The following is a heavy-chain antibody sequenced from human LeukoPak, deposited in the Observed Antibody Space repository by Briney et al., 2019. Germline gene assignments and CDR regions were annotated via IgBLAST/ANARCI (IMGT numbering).Heavy chain of an antibody. J-gene: IGHJ4*02. D-gene: IGHD2-15*01. Sequence: ASVKVSCKASGYTFTSFDINWVRQATGQGLEWMGWMNPNSGNTGYAQKFQGRVTMTRNTSISTAYMELSSLRSEDTAVYYCARGVSLYCSGGSCYEFDYWGQGALVTVSS. CDR2: MNPNSGNT. CDR3: ARGVSLYCSGGSCYEFDY. CDR1: GYTFTSFD. V-gene: IGHV1-8*01.